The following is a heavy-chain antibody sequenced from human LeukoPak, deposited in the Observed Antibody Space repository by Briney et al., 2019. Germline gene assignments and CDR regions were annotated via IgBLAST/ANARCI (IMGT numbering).Heavy chain of an antibody. J-gene: IGHJ6*03. Sequence: SETLSLTCTVSGGSISSYYWSWIRQTPGKGLEWIGYIYYGGSTKYNPSLKSRVTISVDTSKNQFSLKLSSVTAADTAVYYCARVLYGGNSWSYYYYMDVWGKGTTVTISS. CDR2: IYYGGST. V-gene: IGHV4-59*01. D-gene: IGHD4-23*01. CDR1: GGSISSYY. CDR3: ARVLYGGNSWSYYYYMDV.